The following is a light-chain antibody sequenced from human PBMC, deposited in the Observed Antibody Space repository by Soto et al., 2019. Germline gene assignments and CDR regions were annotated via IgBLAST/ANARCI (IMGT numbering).Light chain of an antibody. CDR1: SSNFGAGYD. CDR2: GNS. Sequence: QSALTQPPSVSGAPGQRVTISCTGSSSNFGAGYDVHRYQQVPGTAPKLLIYGNSNRPSGVPDRFSGSKSGTSASLAITGLQAEDEADYYCQSYDSSLSGSVFGTGTKVTVL. J-gene: IGLJ1*01. V-gene: IGLV1-40*01. CDR3: QSYDSSLSGSV.